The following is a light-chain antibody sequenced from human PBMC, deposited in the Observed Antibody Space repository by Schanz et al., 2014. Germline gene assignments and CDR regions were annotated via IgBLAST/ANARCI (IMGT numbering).Light chain of an antibody. CDR1: QTIISNY. CDR3: QQYNNWPSLT. CDR2: GAS. Sequence: EIVLTQSPGTLSLSPGERATLSCRASQTIISNYLAWYQWKSGLAPRLLIFGASSRATGIPDRFSGSGSGTDFTLTIRSLEPEDFAVYYCQQYNNWPSLTFGGGTKVEIK. V-gene: IGKV3-20*01. J-gene: IGKJ4*01.